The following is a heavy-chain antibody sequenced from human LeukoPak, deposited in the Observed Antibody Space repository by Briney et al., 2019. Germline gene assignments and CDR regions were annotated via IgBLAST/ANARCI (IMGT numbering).Heavy chain of an antibody. CDR2: MSHSGST. D-gene: IGHD3-10*01. CDR1: DGSLSESYYY. J-gene: IGHJ4*02. V-gene: IGHV4-61*01. Sequence: SETLSLTCSVSDGSLSESYYYWSCIRQPPGKGLEWIGYMSHSGSTDYNPSLKSRVTISVDTSKNQFSLKLSSVTAADTAVYYCARVDNGSGNSNYWGQGTLVTVSS. CDR3: ARVDNGSGNSNY.